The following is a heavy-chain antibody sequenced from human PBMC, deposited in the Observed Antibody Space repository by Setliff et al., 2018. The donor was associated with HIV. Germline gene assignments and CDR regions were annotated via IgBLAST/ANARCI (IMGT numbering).Heavy chain of an antibody. V-gene: IGHV3-53*04. J-gene: IGHJ3*02. Sequence: PSETLSLSCAASGFSVSSNYMSWVRQAPGKGLEWVSVIYAAGSTYYADSVKGRFTISRHNSKNTLYLQLNSLRAEDTAVYYCARVSKSSPDAFDIWGQGTMVTVSS. CDR3: ARVSKSSPDAFDI. D-gene: IGHD6-13*01. CDR2: IYAAGST. CDR1: GFSVSSNY.